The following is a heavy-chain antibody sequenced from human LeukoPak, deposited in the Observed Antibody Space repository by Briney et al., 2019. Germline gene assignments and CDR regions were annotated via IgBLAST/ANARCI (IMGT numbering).Heavy chain of an antibody. J-gene: IGHJ4*02. CDR2: IYSGGST. CDR3: ARRWFGELLYY. V-gene: IGHV3-53*01. Sequence: PGGSLRLSCAASEFTVSSNYMSWVRQAPGKGLEWVSVIYSGGSTYYADSVKGRFTISRDNSKNTLYLQMNSLRAEDTAVYYCARRWFGELLYYWGQGTLVTVSS. D-gene: IGHD3-10*01. CDR1: EFTVSSNY.